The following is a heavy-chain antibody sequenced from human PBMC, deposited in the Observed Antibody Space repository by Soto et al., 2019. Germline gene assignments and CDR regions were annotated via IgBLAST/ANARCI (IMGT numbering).Heavy chain of an antibody. CDR1: GYTFTSYD. CDR3: ARVDTAMVYYWFAP. Sequence: QVQLVQSGAEVKKPGASVKVSCKASGYTFTSYDINWVRQATGQGLEWMGWMNPNSGNTGYAQKLQGRVNMTRNTSISTAYMELSSLRSEDTAVYYCARVDTAMVYYWFAPWGQGTLVTVSS. J-gene: IGHJ5*02. CDR2: MNPNSGNT. D-gene: IGHD5-18*01. V-gene: IGHV1-8*01.